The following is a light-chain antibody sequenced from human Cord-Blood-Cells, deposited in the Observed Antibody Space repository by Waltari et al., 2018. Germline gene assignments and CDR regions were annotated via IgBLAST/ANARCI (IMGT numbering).Light chain of an antibody. CDR2: AAS. CDR3: QQSYGTLGG. CDR1: QSISSY. J-gene: IGKJ4*01. V-gene: IGKV1-39*01. Sequence: DIQMTQSPSSLSASVGDRVTITCRASQSISSYLNWYQQKPGKAPKLLIYAASSLQSGVPSRFSGSGSGTDFTLTISSLQPEDFATYYCQQSYGTLGGFGGGTKVEIK.